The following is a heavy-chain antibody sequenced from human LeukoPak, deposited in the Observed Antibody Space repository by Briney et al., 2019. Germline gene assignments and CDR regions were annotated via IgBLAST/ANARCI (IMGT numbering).Heavy chain of an antibody. CDR3: AREIVGYDAFDI. D-gene: IGHD1-1*01. V-gene: IGHV3-7*01. J-gene: IGHJ3*02. CDR2: IRQDGNIK. CDR1: EFTLGSYW. Sequence: GGSLRLSCTASEFTLGSYWVSWVRQTPAKGLEWMANIRQDGNIKYYVDSVRGRFSISRDNAKNSLYLQMNNLRVDDTALYYCAREIVGYDAFDIWGQGTMVTVSS.